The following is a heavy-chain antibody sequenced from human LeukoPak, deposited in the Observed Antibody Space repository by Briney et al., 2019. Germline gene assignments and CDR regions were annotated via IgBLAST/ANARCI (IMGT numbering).Heavy chain of an antibody. CDR3: ARDRTTVTTFDY. J-gene: IGHJ4*02. D-gene: IGHD4-17*01. CDR1: RFTFSTYT. V-gene: IGHV3-21*01. Sequence: PGGSLRLSCAASRFTFSTYTMNWVRQAPRKGLEWVSSISSSSSYIYYADSVKGRFTISRDNAKNSLYLQVNTLRAEDTAVYYCARDRTTVTTFDYWGQGTLVTVSS. CDR2: ISSSSSYI.